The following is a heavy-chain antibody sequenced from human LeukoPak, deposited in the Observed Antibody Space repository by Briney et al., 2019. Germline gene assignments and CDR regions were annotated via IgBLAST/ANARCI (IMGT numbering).Heavy chain of an antibody. J-gene: IGHJ4*02. D-gene: IGHD4-23*01. V-gene: IGHV3-7*01. Sequence: GGSLRLSCAGSGFTFSSYWMSWVRQAPGKGLEWVANIKQDGNEKYYVGSVKGRFTISRDNAKYSLCLQMNSLRVDDTAVYYCARYAYGGNFDYWGQGTLVTVSS. CDR2: IKQDGNEK. CDR1: GFTFSSYW. CDR3: ARYAYGGNFDY.